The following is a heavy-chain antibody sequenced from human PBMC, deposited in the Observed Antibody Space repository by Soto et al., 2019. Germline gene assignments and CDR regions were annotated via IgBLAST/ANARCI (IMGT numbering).Heavy chain of an antibody. CDR2: IMPILGTP. CDR3: ARGNAMDV. CDR1: GGTFSSFA. Sequence: QVQLVQSGAEVKKPGSSVKVSCKASGGTFSSFAINWMRQAPGQGLQWMGGIMPILGTPNYAQRFQGRVTITADESTSTYYLELSSLSSEDTAVYYCARGNAMDVWGQGTTVTVSS. J-gene: IGHJ6*02. D-gene: IGHD2-8*01. V-gene: IGHV1-69*01.